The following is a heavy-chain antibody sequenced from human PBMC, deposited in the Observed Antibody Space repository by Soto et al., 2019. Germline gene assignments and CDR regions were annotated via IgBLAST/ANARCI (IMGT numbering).Heavy chain of an antibody. D-gene: IGHD5-18*01. CDR2: ISGSGGST. CDR1: GFTFRSYA. J-gene: IGHJ4*02. Sequence: GGSLRLSCAASGFTFRSYAMNWVRQAPGKGLEWVSAISGSGGSTYYADSVKGRFTISRDNSKNTLYLQMNSLRAEDTAVYYCAKDNSGGYSYGDYFDYWGQGTLVTVSS. CDR3: AKDNSGGYSYGDYFDY. V-gene: IGHV3-23*01.